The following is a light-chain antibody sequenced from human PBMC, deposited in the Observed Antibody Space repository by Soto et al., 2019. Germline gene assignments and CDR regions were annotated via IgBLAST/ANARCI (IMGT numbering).Light chain of an antibody. V-gene: IGKV3D-15*01. CDR2: GAS. CDR1: QSVSSN. J-gene: IGKJ5*01. Sequence: EVVMTQSPATLSVSPGERATLSCRASQSVSSNLAWYQQKPGQAPRVLIYGASIRATGIPARFSGSGSGTEFTLTISSLQSADFAVYYCQQYNNWPPLTFGQGTRLEIK. CDR3: QQYNNWPPLT.